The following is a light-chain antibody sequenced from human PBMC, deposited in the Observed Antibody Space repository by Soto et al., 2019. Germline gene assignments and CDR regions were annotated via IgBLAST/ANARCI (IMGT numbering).Light chain of an antibody. CDR1: QSLLHSNGYNY. V-gene: IGKV2-28*01. CDR2: LGS. CDR3: MQALQTPYT. J-gene: IGKJ2*01. Sequence: DIVMTLSPLSLPVTPGAPASISCRSSQSLLHSNGYNYLDWYLQKPGRSPQLLIYLGSYRASGVPDRVKRTGSDTDFTLKSSRLEAEDVGVYYCMQALQTPYTFGQRTKLETK.